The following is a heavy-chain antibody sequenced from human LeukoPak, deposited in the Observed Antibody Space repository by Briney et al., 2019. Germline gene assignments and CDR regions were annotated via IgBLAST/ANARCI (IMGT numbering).Heavy chain of an antibody. CDR2: ISGSGGST. J-gene: IGHJ6*03. D-gene: IGHD2-8*01. Sequence: GGSLRLSCAASGFTFSSYAMSWVRQAPGKGVEWVSTISGSGGSTYYADSVKGRFTISRDNSKNTLYLQMNSLRAEDTAVYYCAKDRCSNGVGCYYYYMDVWGKGTTVTISS. V-gene: IGHV3-23*01. CDR1: GFTFSSYA. CDR3: AKDRCSNGVGCYYYYMDV.